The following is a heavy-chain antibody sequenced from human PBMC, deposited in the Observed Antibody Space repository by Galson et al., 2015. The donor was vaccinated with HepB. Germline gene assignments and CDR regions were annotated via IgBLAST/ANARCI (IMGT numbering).Heavy chain of an antibody. V-gene: IGHV1-46*03. Sequence: VKVSCKASGYTFTSYYMHWVRQAPGQGLEWMGIINPSGGSTSYAQRFQGRVTMTRDTSTSTVYMELSSLRSEDTAVYYCARDRVSGWHFDYWGQGALVTVSS. CDR1: GYTFTSYY. CDR2: INPSGGST. J-gene: IGHJ4*02. D-gene: IGHD6-19*01. CDR3: ARDRVSGWHFDY.